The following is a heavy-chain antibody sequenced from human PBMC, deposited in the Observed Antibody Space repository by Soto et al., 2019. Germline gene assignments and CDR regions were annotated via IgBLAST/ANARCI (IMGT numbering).Heavy chain of an antibody. CDR1: GFTFSTYA. CDR3: AKEVKTYSHDYGDVAFDI. Sequence: EVRLLESGGGLVQPGGSLRLSCAASGFTFSTYAMSWVRQAPGKGLEWVSAISGSGGSTYYADSVRGRFTISRDNSKNTLYLQMNSLRAEDTAVYYCAKEVKTYSHDYGDVAFDIWGQGTMLTVSS. J-gene: IGHJ3*02. CDR2: ISGSGGST. V-gene: IGHV3-23*01. D-gene: IGHD4-17*01.